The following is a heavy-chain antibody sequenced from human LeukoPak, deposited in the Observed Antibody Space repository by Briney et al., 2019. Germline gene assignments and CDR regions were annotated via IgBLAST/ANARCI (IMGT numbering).Heavy chain of an antibody. J-gene: IGHJ6*03. CDR1: GFTFTTYW. D-gene: IGHD2-2*01. CDR3: AKGLGYCSSTSCYSTSIYYYYMDV. CDR2: IRYDGSNK. V-gene: IGHV3-30*02. Sequence: GGSLRLSCAASGFTFTTYWMTWVRQAPGKGLEWVAFIRYDGSNKYYADSVKGRFTISRDNSKNTLYLQMNSLRAEDTAVYYCAKGLGYCSSTSCYSTSIYYYYMDVWGKGTTVTVSS.